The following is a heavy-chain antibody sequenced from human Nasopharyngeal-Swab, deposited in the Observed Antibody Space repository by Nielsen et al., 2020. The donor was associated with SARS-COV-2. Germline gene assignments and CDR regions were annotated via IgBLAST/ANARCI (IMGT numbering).Heavy chain of an antibody. D-gene: IGHD3-10*01. Sequence: SASLSLTCTVSGGSISSGSYYWSRIRQPAGKGQKWIGRIYPSGSTNYNPSLKRRVTISVDTSKNQFSLKLSSVTAADTAVYYCARETYYYGSGSYRAFDYWGQGTLVTVSS. J-gene: IGHJ4*02. CDR1: GGSISSGSYY. CDR2: IYPSGST. CDR3: ARETYYYGSGSYRAFDY. V-gene: IGHV4-61*02.